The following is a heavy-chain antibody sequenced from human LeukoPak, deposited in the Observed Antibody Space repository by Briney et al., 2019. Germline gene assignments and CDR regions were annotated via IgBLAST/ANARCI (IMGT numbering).Heavy chain of an antibody. D-gene: IGHD3-10*01. Sequence: GGSLRLSCVVSGITLTNYRMGWVRQAPGKGLEWVSGISEGGASTNYADSVKGRFIISRDTSKNTVYLQMNSLRVEDTAVYFCAKRGIMIRAVIIIGFHKEAYYFDYWGQGILITVSS. CDR1: GITLTNYR. J-gene: IGHJ4*02. CDR2: ISEGGAST. CDR3: AKRGIMIRAVIIIGFHKEAYYFDY. V-gene: IGHV3-23*01.